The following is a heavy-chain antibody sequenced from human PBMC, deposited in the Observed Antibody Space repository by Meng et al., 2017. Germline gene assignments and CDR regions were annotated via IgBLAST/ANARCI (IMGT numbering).Heavy chain of an antibody. Sequence: GESLKISCAASGFTVSSNYMSWVRQAPGKGLEWVSVIYSGGSTYYADSVKGRFTISRDNSKNTPYLQMNSLRAEDTAVYYCARGAPSTYYYGSGAWDWFDPWGQGTLVTVSS. J-gene: IGHJ5*02. V-gene: IGHV3-66*02. CDR1: GFTVSSNY. CDR3: ARGAPSTYYYGSGAWDWFDP. CDR2: IYSGGST. D-gene: IGHD3-10*01.